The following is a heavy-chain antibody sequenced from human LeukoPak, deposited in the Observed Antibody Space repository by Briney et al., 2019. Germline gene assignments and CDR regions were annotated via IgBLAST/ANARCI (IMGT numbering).Heavy chain of an antibody. CDR1: GRTLSQFS. Sequence: ASVKVSCKVSGRTLSQFSLQWVRQVPGKGLEWMGGSDPKDKTFYAQNFQGRVTLTEVTSTDTAYMELSSLIFEDTAVYYCAIRRLAVASAPFDHWGRGTLVTVSS. J-gene: IGHJ5*02. V-gene: IGHV1-24*01. CDR2: SDPKDKT. D-gene: IGHD6-19*01. CDR3: AIRRLAVASAPFDH.